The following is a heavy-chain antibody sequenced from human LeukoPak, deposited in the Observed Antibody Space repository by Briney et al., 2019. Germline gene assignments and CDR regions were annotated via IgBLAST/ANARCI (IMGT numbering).Heavy chain of an antibody. J-gene: IGHJ4*02. D-gene: IGHD6-13*01. CDR3: ARVAYSSSWRERYKYYLDY. CDR2: ISSSSYI. Sequence: GGSLRLSCAASGFTFSSYGMNWVRQTPGKGLEWVSSISSSSYIYYADSVKGRFTISRDNAKNSLYLQMNSLRADDTAVYYCARVAYSSSWRERYKYYLDYWGQGTLVTVSS. V-gene: IGHV3-21*06. CDR1: GFTFSSYG.